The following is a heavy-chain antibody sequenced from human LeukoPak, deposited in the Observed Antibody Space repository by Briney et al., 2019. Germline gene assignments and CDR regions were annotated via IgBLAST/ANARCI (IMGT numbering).Heavy chain of an antibody. D-gene: IGHD6-6*01. J-gene: IGHJ3*01. V-gene: IGHV4-59*08. CDR3: ARRPVDYSSSDHAFDL. CDR1: GGSISSYY. CDR2: IYYSGST. Sequence: SPSETLSLTCTVSGGSISSYYWSWIRQPPGKGLEWIGYIYYSGSTNYNPSLKSRVTISVDTSKNQFSLKLSSVTAADTAVYYCARRPVDYSSSDHAFDLWGQGTMVTVSS.